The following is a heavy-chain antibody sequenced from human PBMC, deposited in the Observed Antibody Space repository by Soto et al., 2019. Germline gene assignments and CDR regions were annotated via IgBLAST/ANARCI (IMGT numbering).Heavy chain of an antibody. CDR3: ARSGSYSSGWYLILDGMDV. J-gene: IGHJ6*02. Sequence: ASVKVSCKASGYTFTGYYMHWVRQAPGQGLEWMGGINPNSGGTNYAQKFQGWVTMTRDTSISTAYMELSRLRSDDTAVYYCARSGSYSSGWYLILDGMDVWGQGTTVTVSS. D-gene: IGHD6-19*01. V-gene: IGHV1-2*04. CDR1: GYTFTGYY. CDR2: INPNSGGT.